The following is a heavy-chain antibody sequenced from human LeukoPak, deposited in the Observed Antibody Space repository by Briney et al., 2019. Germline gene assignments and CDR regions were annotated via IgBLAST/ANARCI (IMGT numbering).Heavy chain of an antibody. CDR3: ARDKGTTVTSPQGYYYGMDV. D-gene: IGHD4-17*01. J-gene: IGHJ6*02. CDR1: GFTFSSYG. V-gene: IGHV3-30*02. CDR2: IRYDGSNK. Sequence: GGSLRLFCAASGFTFSSYGMHWVRQAPGKGLEWVAFIRYDGSNKYYADSVKGRFTISRDNAKDSLYLQMNSLRAEYTAVYYCARDKGTTVTSPQGYYYGMDVWGQGTTVTVSS.